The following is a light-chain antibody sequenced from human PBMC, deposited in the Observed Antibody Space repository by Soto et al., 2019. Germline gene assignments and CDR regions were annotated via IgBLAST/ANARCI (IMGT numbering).Light chain of an antibody. CDR1: QSVSSNF. CDR2: GAP. V-gene: IGKV3-20*01. J-gene: IGKJ1*01. Sequence: EIVLTQSPGTLSLSPGDRATLSCRASQSVSSNFLAWYQQKPGQAPRLLIYGAPIRATGIPDRFSGSGSGTDFTLNIRRLEPEDFAMYFCHQYGSSPRTFGQGTKVEIK. CDR3: HQYGSSPRT.